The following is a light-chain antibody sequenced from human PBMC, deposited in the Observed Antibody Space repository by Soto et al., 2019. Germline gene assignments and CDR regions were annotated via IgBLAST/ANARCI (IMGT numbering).Light chain of an antibody. V-gene: IGKV3-20*01. CDR1: QSVSSSY. Sequence: EIGLTQSPCTLSLSPGERATLSCRAIQSVSSSYLAWYQQKPGQAPRLLIYGASSRATGIPDRFSGSGSGTDFTLTISRLEPEDFAVYYCQQYGSSPPLTFGGGTKVDIK. J-gene: IGKJ4*01. CDR3: QQYGSSPPLT. CDR2: GAS.